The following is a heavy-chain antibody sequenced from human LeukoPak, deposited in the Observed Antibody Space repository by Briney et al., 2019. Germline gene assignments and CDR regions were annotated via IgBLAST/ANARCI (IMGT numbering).Heavy chain of an antibody. D-gene: IGHD5-18*01. V-gene: IGHV5-10-1*01. CDR1: GSTFTSYW. Sequence: GEPLNFSGKSPGSTFTSYWSSGARQMPGKGRKGMGMIDPSDSYPNYSPSFEGHVSISADKSISTAYLEWSSLEASDTAMYYCARHEQVDTTIEDGGQGTLVSVSS. CDR2: IDPSDSYP. J-gene: IGHJ4*02. CDR3: ARHEQVDTTIED.